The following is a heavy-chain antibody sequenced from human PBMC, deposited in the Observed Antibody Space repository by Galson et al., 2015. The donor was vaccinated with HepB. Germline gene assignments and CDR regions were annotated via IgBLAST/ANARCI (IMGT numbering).Heavy chain of an antibody. CDR3: ARAGGSGWYPLDY. J-gene: IGHJ4*02. CDR2: ISGTSVYI. Sequence: SLRLSCAVSGFIFSTYSLNWVRQAPGQGLEWVSSISGTSVYIYYADSVKGRFTISRDNAKNSLYLQMNSLRAEDTAVYYCARAGGSGWYPLDYWGQGTLVTVSS. V-gene: IGHV3-21*01. CDR1: GFIFSTYS. D-gene: IGHD6-19*01.